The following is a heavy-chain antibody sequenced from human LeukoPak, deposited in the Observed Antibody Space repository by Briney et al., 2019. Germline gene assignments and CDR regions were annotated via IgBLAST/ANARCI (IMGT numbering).Heavy chain of an antibody. CDR3: ARGRNYYGMDV. CDR2: INHSGST. V-gene: IGHV4-34*01. CDR1: GGSFSGYY. J-gene: IGHJ6*02. Sequence: SEALSLTCAVYGGSFSGYYWSWIRQPPGKGLEWIGEINHSGSTNYNPSLKSRVTISVDTSKNQFSLKLSSVTAADTAVYYCARGRNYYGMDVWGQGTTVTVSS.